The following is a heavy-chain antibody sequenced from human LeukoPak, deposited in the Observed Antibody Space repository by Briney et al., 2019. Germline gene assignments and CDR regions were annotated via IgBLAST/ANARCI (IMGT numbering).Heavy chain of an antibody. Sequence: GGSLRLSCAASGFDFSGFYMHWVRQASGRGLEWVGLITSKPSSYTTVYAASVKGRFTISRDDSKNTAYLQMNSLKAEDTAVYYCTRQDCSGGSCSYVDYWGQGTLVTVSS. CDR2: ITSKPSSYTT. CDR3: TRQDCSGGSCSYVDY. J-gene: IGHJ4*02. D-gene: IGHD2-15*01. CDR1: GFDFSGFY. V-gene: IGHV3-73*01.